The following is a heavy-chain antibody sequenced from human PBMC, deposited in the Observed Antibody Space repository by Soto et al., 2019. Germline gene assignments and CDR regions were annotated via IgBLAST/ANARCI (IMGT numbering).Heavy chain of an antibody. CDR1: GGSISSGGYY. J-gene: IGHJ4*02. D-gene: IGHD2-21*02. CDR3: ARVAVVTAIPYYFDY. Sequence: QAQLQESGPGLVKPSQTLSLTCTVSGGSISSGGYYWSWIRQHPGKGLEWIGYIYYSGSTYYNPSLKSRVTISVDTSKNQFSLKLSSVTAADTAVYYCARVAVVTAIPYYFDYWGQGTLVTVSS. CDR2: IYYSGST. V-gene: IGHV4-31*03.